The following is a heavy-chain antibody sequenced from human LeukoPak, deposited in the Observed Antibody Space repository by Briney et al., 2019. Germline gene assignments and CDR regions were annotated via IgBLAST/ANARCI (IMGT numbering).Heavy chain of an antibody. CDR1: GLTFHNTW. J-gene: IGHJ3*01. CDR2: IISDGITT. D-gene: IGHD2/OR15-2a*01. CDR3: AADGEYAFLV. V-gene: IGHV3-74*01. Sequence: PGGSLRLSCAASGLTFHNTWMHWIRQAPGKGLVRVSRIISDGITTTYADSVKGRFTISRDNAKNTLYLQMNSLRADDTAVYYCAADGEYAFLVWGQGTMVTVSS.